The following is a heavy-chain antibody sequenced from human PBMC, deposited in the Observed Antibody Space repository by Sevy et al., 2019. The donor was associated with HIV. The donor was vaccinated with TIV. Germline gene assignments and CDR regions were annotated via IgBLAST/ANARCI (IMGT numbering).Heavy chain of an antibody. J-gene: IGHJ3*02. D-gene: IGHD3-22*01. V-gene: IGHV3-23*01. Sequence: GGSLRLSCTGSGFTFSNYAMNWVRQAPGKGLEWVSTIFRSGDVTYYADSVKGRFTISRDNSRNTLFLQMKSLRAEDTAVYYWAGARYDSSGSFDAFDIWGQGTMVTVSS. CDR3: AGARYDSSGSFDAFDI. CDR2: IFRSGDVT. CDR1: GFTFSNYA.